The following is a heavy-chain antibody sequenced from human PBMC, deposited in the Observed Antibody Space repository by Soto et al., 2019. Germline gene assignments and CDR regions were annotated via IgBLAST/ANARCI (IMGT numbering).Heavy chain of an antibody. J-gene: IGHJ4*02. CDR1: GGSISSYY. V-gene: IGHV4-59*01. CDR3: ARSIAALWIDY. Sequence: SLTCTVSGGSISSYYWSWIRQPPGKGLEWIGYIYYSGSTNYNPSLKSRVTISVDTSKNQFSLKLSSVTAADTAVYYCARSIAALWIDYWGQGTLVTVSS. D-gene: IGHD6-6*01. CDR2: IYYSGST.